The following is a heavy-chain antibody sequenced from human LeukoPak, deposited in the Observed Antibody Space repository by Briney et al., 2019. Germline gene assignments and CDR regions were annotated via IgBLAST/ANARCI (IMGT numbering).Heavy chain of an antibody. V-gene: IGHV5-51*01. J-gene: IGHJ4*02. Sequence: GESLKISCKGCGYRFTNYWIGWVRQMPGKGLELMGIIYPGDSDTRYSPFFQGQVTISADKSISTAYLQWSSLKASDTAMYYCARSQSNSDFDYWGQGTLVTVSS. CDR3: ARSQSNSDFDY. CDR2: IYPGDSDT. CDR1: GYRFTNYW. D-gene: IGHD4-11*01.